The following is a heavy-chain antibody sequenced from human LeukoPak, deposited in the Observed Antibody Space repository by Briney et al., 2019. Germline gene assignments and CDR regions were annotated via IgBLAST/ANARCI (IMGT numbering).Heavy chain of an antibody. D-gene: IGHD3-9*01. CDR3: ATSGRYYDILTGQEFDY. J-gene: IGHJ4*02. Sequence: SETLSLTCTASGGSISSSSYYWGWIRQPPGKGLEWIGSIYYSGSTYYNPSLKSRVTISVDTSKNQFSLKLSSVTAADTAVYYCATSGRYYDILTGQEFDYWGQGTLVTVSS. V-gene: IGHV4-39*01. CDR2: IYYSGST. CDR1: GGSISSSSYY.